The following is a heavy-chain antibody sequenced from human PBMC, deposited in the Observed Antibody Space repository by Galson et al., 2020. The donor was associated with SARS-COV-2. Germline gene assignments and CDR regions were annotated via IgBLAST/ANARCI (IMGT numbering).Heavy chain of an antibody. CDR1: GFTFSSYA. D-gene: IGHD3-3*01. J-gene: IGHJ6*02. CDR2: ISYDGSNK. CDR3: ARGAHYDFWRAGFYYYYGMDV. Sequence: GGSLRLSCAASGFTFSSYAMHWVRQAPGKGLEWVAVISYDGSNKYYADSVKGRFTISRDNSKNTLYLQMNSLRAEDTAVYYCARGAHYDFWRAGFYYYYGMDVWGQGTTVTVSS. V-gene: IGHV3-30*04.